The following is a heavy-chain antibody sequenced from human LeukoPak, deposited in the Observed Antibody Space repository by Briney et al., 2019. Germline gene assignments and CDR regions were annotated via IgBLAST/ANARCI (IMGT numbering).Heavy chain of an antibody. CDR2: ISYDGSNK. Sequence: GGSLRLSCAASGFTFSSYGMHWVRQAPGKGLEWVAVISYDGSNKYYADSVKGRFTISRDNSKNTLYLQMNSLRAEDTAVYYCARGSKKSGSYYVDYWGQGTLVTVSS. CDR1: GFTFSSYG. V-gene: IGHV3-30*03. CDR3: ARGSKKSGSYYVDY. J-gene: IGHJ4*02. D-gene: IGHD1-26*01.